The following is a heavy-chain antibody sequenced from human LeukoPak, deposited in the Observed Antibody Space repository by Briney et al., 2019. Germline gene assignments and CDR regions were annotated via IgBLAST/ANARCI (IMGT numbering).Heavy chain of an antibody. D-gene: IGHD5-12*01. CDR1: GFTFSNYA. Sequence: GGSLRLSCAASGFTFSNYAMAWVRQAPGKGLEWVAGLSGSGDNTFYAVSVKGRITISRDNPKNTLYLQMNSLRAEDTAVYYCATEKVDSPDYWGQGTLVTVSS. CDR3: ATEKVDSPDY. J-gene: IGHJ4*02. V-gene: IGHV3-23*01. CDR2: LSGSGDNT.